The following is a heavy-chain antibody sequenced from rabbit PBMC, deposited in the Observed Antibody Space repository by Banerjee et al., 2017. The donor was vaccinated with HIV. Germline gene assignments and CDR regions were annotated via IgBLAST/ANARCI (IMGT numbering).Heavy chain of an antibody. V-gene: IGHV1S43*01. J-gene: IGHJ4*01. CDR2: IVTSTGST. D-gene: IGHD6-1*01. CDR1: GFSLSSNA. CDR3: ARGGPSGYGGYGYVTEGYRL. Sequence: QSLEESGGGLVQPEGSLTLTCTVSGFSLSSNAMCWVRQAPGKGLELIACIVTSTGSTWYASWVNGRFTISRSTSLNTVDLKMTSLTAADTATYFCARGGPSGYGGYGYVTEGYRLWGPGTL.